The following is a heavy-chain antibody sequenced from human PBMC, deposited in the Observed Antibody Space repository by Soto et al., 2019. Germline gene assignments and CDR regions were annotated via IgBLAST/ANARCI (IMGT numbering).Heavy chain of an antibody. D-gene: IGHD3-10*02. Sequence: QVHLVQSGAEVQKPGASVRISCQASGYAFTTSAIHWVRQAPGQSLEWMGWINPATGDTKYSQNVRARVTFALDTSATTAYLVLSPPPSHDTAVHYCAIASRRSTRLPFYVAHWGEATQVTASP. CDR1: GYAFTTSA. CDR2: INPATGDT. V-gene: IGHV1-3*01. J-gene: IGHJ4*02. CDR3: AIASRRSTRLPFYVAH.